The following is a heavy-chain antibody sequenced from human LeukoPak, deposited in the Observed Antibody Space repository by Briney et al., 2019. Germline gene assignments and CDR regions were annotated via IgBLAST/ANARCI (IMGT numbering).Heavy chain of an antibody. CDR3: ARERYDSSGYYYYYYMDV. CDR1: GGTFSSYA. Sequence: SVKVSCKASGGTFSSYAISWVRQAPGQGLEWMGGIIPIFGTANYAQKFQGRATITADKSTSTAYMELSSLRSEDTAVYYCARERYDSSGYYYYYYMDVWGKGTTVTVSS. CDR2: IIPIFGTA. J-gene: IGHJ6*03. D-gene: IGHD3-22*01. V-gene: IGHV1-69*06.